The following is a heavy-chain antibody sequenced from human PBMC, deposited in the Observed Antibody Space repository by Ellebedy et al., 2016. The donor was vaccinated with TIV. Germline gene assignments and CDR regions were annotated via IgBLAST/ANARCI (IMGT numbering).Heavy chain of an antibody. Sequence: PGGSLRLSCAASGFTFSDYYMSWIRQAPGKGLEWVSYISSSGSTIYYADSVKGRFTISRDNAKNSLYLQMNSLRAEDTAVYYCALEAVAGPTAAFDIWGQGTMVTVSS. J-gene: IGHJ3*02. CDR2: ISSSGSTI. V-gene: IGHV3-11*04. CDR1: GFTFSDYY. D-gene: IGHD6-19*01. CDR3: ALEAVAGPTAAFDI.